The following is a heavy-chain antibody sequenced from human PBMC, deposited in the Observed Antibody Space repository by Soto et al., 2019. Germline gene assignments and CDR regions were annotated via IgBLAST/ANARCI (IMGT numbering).Heavy chain of an antibody. CDR1: GASTRSTDYY. D-gene: IGHD2-21*02. Sequence: SETLSLTCTVSGASTRSTDYYWSWIRQAPGKGLEWIGYVYYTGSTYYNPSLMSRLTISVDTSKNQFSLKLTSVTAAETAVYYCVRTAREGAVAPHWFDRWGQGTQVTVSS. CDR3: VRTAREGAVAPHWFDR. J-gene: IGHJ5*02. CDR2: VYYTGST. V-gene: IGHV4-30-4*01.